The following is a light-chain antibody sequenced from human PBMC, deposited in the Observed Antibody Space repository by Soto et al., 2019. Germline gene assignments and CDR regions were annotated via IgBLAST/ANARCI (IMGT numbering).Light chain of an antibody. CDR1: NIGSKS. CDR3: QVWDISSGHVV. Sequence: SYELTQPPSLSVAPGKTASVACGGSNIGSKSVPWYQRKSSRAPVLVMNYDSDRPPGIPERFSGPNSGNPATLTISRGEAGDEADYYCQVWDISSGHVVFGGGTKLTVL. CDR2: YDS. V-gene: IGLV3-21*01. J-gene: IGLJ3*02.